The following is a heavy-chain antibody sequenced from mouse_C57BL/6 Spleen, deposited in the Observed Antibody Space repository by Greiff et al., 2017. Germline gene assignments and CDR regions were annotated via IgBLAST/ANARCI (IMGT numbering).Heavy chain of an antibody. J-gene: IGHJ4*01. D-gene: IGHD1-1*01. V-gene: IGHV1-69*01. CDR1: GYTFTSYW. CDR2: IDPSDSYT. CDR3: ARRGVYYGSSYENYYAMDY. Sequence: VQLQQPGAELVMPGASVKLSCKASGYTFTSYWMHWVKQRPGQGLEWIGEIDPSDSYTNYNQKFKGKSTLTVDKSSSTAYMQLSSLTSEDSAVYYCARRGVYYGSSYENYYAMDYWGQGTSVTVSS.